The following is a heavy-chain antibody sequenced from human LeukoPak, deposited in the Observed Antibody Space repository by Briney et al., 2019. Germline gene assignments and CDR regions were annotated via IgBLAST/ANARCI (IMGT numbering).Heavy chain of an antibody. D-gene: IGHD2-21*01. J-gene: IGHJ4*02. CDR3: ARCDFDPFDY. CDR2: IYSGGST. V-gene: IGHV3-53*01. CDR1: GCTVSSNY. Sequence: GGSLRLSCAASGCTVSSNYMSWVRQAPGKGLEWVSVIYSGGSTYYADSVKGRFTISRDNSKNTLYLQMNSLRAEDTAVYYCARCDFDPFDYWGQGTLVTVSS.